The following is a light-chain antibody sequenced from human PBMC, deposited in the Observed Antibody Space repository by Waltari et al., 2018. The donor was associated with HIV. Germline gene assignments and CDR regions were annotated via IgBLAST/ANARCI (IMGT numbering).Light chain of an antibody. Sequence: QLVLTQSPSASASLGASVNLTCTLSSRHNNYGISWHQQQPEKGPRYLMKLNSDGSHTKGDGIPDRFSGSSSGAERYLTISSLQSEDEADYYCQTWGTGIVVFGGGTKLTVV. CDR2: LNSDGSH. V-gene: IGLV4-69*02. CDR3: QTWGTGIVV. J-gene: IGLJ2*01. CDR1: SRHNNYG.